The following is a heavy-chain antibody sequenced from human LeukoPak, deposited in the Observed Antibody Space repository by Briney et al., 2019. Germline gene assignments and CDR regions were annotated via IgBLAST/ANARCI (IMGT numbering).Heavy chain of an antibody. CDR3: ARRTWELNY. V-gene: IGHV4-59*01. J-gene: IGHJ4*02. Sequence: PSETLSLTCAVSGGSISSYYWTWIRQPPGKGLEWIGYIYYSGSTNYNPSLKSRVTISVDTSKNQFSLKLSSVTAADTAVYYCARRTWELNYWGQGTLVTVSS. CDR2: IYYSGST. D-gene: IGHD1-26*01. CDR1: GGSISSYY.